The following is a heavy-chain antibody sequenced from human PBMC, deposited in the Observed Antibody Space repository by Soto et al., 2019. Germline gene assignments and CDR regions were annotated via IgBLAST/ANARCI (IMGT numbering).Heavy chain of an antibody. J-gene: IGHJ6*02. CDR1: GYTFTGYY. Sequence: ASLKVSCKASGYTFTGYYMHWVRQAPGQGLEWMGWINPNSGGTNYAQKFQGWVTMTRDTSISTAYMELSRLRSDDTAVYYCARDTSVAGYYGMDVWGQGTTVTVSS. CDR3: ARDTSVAGYYGMDV. V-gene: IGHV1-2*04. D-gene: IGHD6-19*01. CDR2: INPNSGGT.